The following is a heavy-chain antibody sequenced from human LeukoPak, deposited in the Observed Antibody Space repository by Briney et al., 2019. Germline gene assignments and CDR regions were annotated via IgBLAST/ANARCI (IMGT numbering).Heavy chain of an antibody. D-gene: IGHD3-10*01. CDR2: IYYSGST. Sequence: SETLSLTCTVSGGSISSYYWSWIRQPPGKGLEWIGYIYYSGSTNYNPSLKSRVTISVDTSKNQFSLKLSSVTAADTAVYYCARRKYYYGSGSPTHYYFDYWGQGTLVTVSS. CDR1: GGSISSYY. V-gene: IGHV4-59*12. CDR3: ARRKYYYGSGSPTHYYFDY. J-gene: IGHJ4*02.